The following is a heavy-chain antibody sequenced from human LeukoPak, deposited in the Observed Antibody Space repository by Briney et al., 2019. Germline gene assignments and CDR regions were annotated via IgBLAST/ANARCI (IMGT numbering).Heavy chain of an antibody. CDR2: INHSGST. J-gene: IGHJ4*02. V-gene: IGHV4-34*01. D-gene: IGHD4-17*01. Sequence: PSETLSLTCAVYGGSFSGYYWSWIRQPPGKGLEWIGEINHSGSTNYNPSLKSRVTISVDTSKNQFSLKLSSVTAADTAVYYCARETYGCFDYWGQGTLVTVSS. CDR1: GGSFSGYY. CDR3: ARETYGCFDY.